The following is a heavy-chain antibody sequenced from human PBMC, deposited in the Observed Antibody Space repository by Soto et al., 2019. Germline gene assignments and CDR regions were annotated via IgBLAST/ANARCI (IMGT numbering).Heavy chain of an antibody. CDR3: AKVIRSTARWASNSDAFDI. Sequence: GGSLSLSCAASGFTFDDYAMHWVRQAPGKGLEWVSGISWNSGSIGYADSVKGRFTISRDNAKNSLYLQMNSLRAEDTALYYCAKVIRSTARWASNSDAFDIWGQGTMVTVSS. D-gene: IGHD4-17*01. J-gene: IGHJ3*02. CDR1: GFTFDDYA. V-gene: IGHV3-9*01. CDR2: ISWNSGSI.